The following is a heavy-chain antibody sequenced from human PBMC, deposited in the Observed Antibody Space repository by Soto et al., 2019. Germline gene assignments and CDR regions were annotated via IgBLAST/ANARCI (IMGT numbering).Heavy chain of an antibody. CDR3: GKIGKAGATRPYYFDY. D-gene: IGHD1-26*01. Sequence: PGGSLRLSCAASGFPFSGYWMHWVRQAPGKGLEWLARIESDGSTTDYADSVKGRLTISRDNAKNTLYLQMNSLRAEDTAVYYCGKIGKAGATRPYYFDYWGQGTLVTVSS. CDR1: GFPFSGYW. CDR2: IESDGSTT. J-gene: IGHJ4*02. V-gene: IGHV3-74*01.